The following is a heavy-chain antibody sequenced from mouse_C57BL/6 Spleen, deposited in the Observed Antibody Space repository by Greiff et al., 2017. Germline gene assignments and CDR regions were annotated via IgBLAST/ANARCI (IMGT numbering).Heavy chain of an antibody. D-gene: IGHD3-1*01. CDR3: ARDRAGTFAY. Sequence: EVKLVESGGGLVKPGGSLKLSCAASGFTFSSYAMSWVRQTPEKRLEWVATISDGGSYTYYPDNVKGRFTISRDNAKNNLYLQMSHLKAEDTAMYDCARDRAGTFAYWGQGTLVTVSA. CDR2: ISDGGSYT. CDR1: GFTFSSYA. V-gene: IGHV5-4*01. J-gene: IGHJ3*01.